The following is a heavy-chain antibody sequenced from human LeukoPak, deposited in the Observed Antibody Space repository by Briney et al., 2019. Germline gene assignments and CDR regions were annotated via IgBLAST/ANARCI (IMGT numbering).Heavy chain of an antibody. CDR1: RFRFGSYG. CDR2: ISYDGSNK. Sequence: GRSLRLSCAASRFRFGSYGMHWVRQAPGKGLEWVALISYDGSNKHYADSVKGRFTISRDNSKNTLYLQMNSLRAEDTAVYYCAKNYYYDSSGAFDYWGQGTLVTVSS. CDR3: AKNYYYDSSGAFDY. J-gene: IGHJ4*02. D-gene: IGHD3-22*01. V-gene: IGHV3-30*18.